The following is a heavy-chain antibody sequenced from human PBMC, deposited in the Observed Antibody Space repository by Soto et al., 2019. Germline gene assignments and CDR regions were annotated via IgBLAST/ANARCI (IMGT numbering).Heavy chain of an antibody. J-gene: IGHJ4*02. CDR1: GGSFSGYY. V-gene: IGHV4-34*01. CDR2: INHSGST. D-gene: IGHD6-13*01. Sequence: QVQLQQWGAGLLKPSETLSLTCAVYGGSFSGYYWSWIRQPPGKGLEWIGEINHSGSTNYNPSLKSRVTISVDTSKNQFSLKLSSVTAADTAVYYCARSWGKISSSWIVDYWGQGTLVTVSS. CDR3: ARSWGKISSSWIVDY.